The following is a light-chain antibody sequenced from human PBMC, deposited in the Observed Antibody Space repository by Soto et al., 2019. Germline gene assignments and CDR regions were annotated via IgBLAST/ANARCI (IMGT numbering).Light chain of an antibody. CDR2: GAS. Sequence: IVLTQSPGTLSLSPGERATLSCGASQSVSSKNLAWYQQKPGQAPRLLIYGASSRATGIPDRFSGSGSGTDFTLTISRLEPEDFAVYYCLQYGSSPTWTFGQGTKVDIK. V-gene: IGKV3-20*01. J-gene: IGKJ1*01. CDR3: LQYGSSPTWT. CDR1: QSVSSKN.